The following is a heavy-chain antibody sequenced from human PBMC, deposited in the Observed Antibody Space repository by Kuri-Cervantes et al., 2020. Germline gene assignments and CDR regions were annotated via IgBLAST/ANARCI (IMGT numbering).Heavy chain of an antibody. J-gene: IGHJ3*02. D-gene: IGHD4-23*01. Sequence: GESLKISCAASGFTFSSYGMHWVRQAPGKGLEWVAVISYDGSNKYYADSVKGRFTVSRDNARKTLFLEMNSLRAEDTAVYYCARGDNRGNSLFNAIDIWGQGTVVTVSS. V-gene: IGHV3-30*03. CDR3: ARGDNRGNSLFNAIDI. CDR1: GFTFSSYG. CDR2: ISYDGSNK.